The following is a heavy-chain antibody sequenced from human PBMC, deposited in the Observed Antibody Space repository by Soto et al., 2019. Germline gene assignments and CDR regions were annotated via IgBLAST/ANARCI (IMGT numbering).Heavy chain of an antibody. V-gene: IGHV5-51*01. CDR1: GYRFTNYL. CDR2: IYPGDSDT. Sequence: PGESLKISFKGSGYRFTNYLICWVRQMPVKGLEWMGIIYPGDSDTRYSPTFEGQVTISADKYITTAYLQWSSLKASDSAMYYCARRGPNDYDSSGYQIDCCGQGTPVTVSS. J-gene: IGHJ4*02. CDR3: ARRGPNDYDSSGYQIDC. D-gene: IGHD3-22*01.